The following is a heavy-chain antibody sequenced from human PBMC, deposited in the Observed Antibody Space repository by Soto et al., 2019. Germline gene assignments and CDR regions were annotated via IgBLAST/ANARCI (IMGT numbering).Heavy chain of an antibody. D-gene: IGHD3-10*01. Sequence: GGSLRLSCAASGFTFSSYAMSWVRQAPGKGLEWVSAISGSGGSTYYADSVNGRFTISRDNSKNTLYLQMNSLRAEDTAVYYCAKSPLPSLYGYFDYWGQGTLVTVSS. V-gene: IGHV3-23*01. CDR1: GFTFSSYA. CDR3: AKSPLPSLYGYFDY. CDR2: ISGSGGST. J-gene: IGHJ4*02.